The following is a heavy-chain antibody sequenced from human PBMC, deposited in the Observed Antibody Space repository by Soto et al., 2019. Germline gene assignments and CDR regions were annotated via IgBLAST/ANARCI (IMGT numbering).Heavy chain of an antibody. Sequence: ASVKVSCKASGYTFTSYAMHWVRQAPGQRLEWMGWINAGNGNTKYSQKFQGRVTITRDTSASTAYMELSSLRSEDTDVYYCARDRSVTTISYSYDYGIDVWGQGTTVTVSS. CDR2: INAGNGNT. CDR3: ARDRSVTTISYSYDYGIDV. J-gene: IGHJ6*02. D-gene: IGHD5-12*01. CDR1: GYTFTSYA. V-gene: IGHV1-3*01.